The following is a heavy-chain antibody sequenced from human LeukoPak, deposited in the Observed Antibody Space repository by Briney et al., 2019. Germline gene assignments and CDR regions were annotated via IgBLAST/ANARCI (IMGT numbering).Heavy chain of an antibody. Sequence: GGSLRLSCAASGFVFSSYGMNWVRQAPGKGLEWVSRISDTGFTTNYADSVKGRFTISRDNSKNIVYLQMNRLRAEDTAVYYCARGILYYYDSRPQYYFDYWGQGTLVTVSS. V-gene: IGHV3-23*01. CDR1: GFVFSSYG. CDR3: ARGILYYYDSRPQYYFDY. J-gene: IGHJ4*02. D-gene: IGHD3-22*01. CDR2: ISDTGFTT.